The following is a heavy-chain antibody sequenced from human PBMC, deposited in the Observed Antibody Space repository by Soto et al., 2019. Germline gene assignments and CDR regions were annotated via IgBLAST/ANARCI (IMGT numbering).Heavy chain of an antibody. J-gene: IGHJ2*01. CDR1: GFSLSTSGVG. Sequence: QITVKESGPKLVKPSQTLTLTCAFSGFSLSTSGVGVGWVRQPPGKAPEWLALIYWDDDKRYRPSLKSRLSITNDTSKDQGVFTMTNRDPVDTATYYCVHQDRNNLNYYFGLWGRGTLFTVSS. CDR3: VHQDRNNLNYYFGL. CDR2: IYWDDDK. D-gene: IGHD1-7*01. V-gene: IGHV2-5*02.